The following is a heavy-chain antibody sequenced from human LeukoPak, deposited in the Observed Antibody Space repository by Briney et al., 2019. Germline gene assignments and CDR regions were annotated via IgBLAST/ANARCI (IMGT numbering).Heavy chain of an antibody. J-gene: IGHJ4*02. CDR2: ISAYNGNT. V-gene: IGHV1-18*01. CDR3: ARDQARRIVGATPAY. D-gene: IGHD1-26*01. Sequence: ASVKVSCKASGYTFTSYGISWVRQAPGQGLEWMGWISAYNGNTNYAQKLQGRVTMTTDTSTSTAYMELRSLRSDDTAVYYCARDQARRIVGATPAYWGQGTLVTVSS. CDR1: GYTFTSYG.